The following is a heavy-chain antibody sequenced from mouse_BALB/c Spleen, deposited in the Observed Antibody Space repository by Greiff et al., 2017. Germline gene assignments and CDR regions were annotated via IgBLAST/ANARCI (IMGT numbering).Heavy chain of an antibody. Sequence: EVQVVDSGGGLVKLGGSLKLSCAASGFTFSSYYMSWVRQTPEKRLELVAAINSNGGSTYYPDTVKGRFTISRDNAKNTLYLQMSSLKSEDTALYYCARNWEGYYAMDYWGQGTSVTVSS. V-gene: IGHV5-6-2*01. CDR3: ARNWEGYYAMDY. CDR2: INSNGGST. CDR1: GFTFSSYY. D-gene: IGHD4-1*01. J-gene: IGHJ4*01.